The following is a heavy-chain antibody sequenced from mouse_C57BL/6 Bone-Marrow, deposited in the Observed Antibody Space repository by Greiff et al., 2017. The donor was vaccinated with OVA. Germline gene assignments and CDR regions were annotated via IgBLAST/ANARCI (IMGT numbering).Heavy chain of an antibody. CDR1: GYTFTSYW. J-gene: IGHJ3*01. V-gene: IGHV1-64*01. CDR3: ARPRMVTTAWFAY. D-gene: IGHD2-2*01. CDR2: IHPNSGST. Sequence: VQLQQPGAELVKPGASVKLSCKASGYTFTSYWMHRVKQRPGQGLEWIGMIHPNSGSTNYNEKFKSKATLTVDKSSSTAYMQLSSLTSEDSAVYYCARPRMVTTAWFAYWGQGTLVTVSA.